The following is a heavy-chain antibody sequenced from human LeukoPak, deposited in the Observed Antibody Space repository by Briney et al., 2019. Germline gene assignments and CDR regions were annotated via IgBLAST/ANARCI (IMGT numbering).Heavy chain of an antibody. V-gene: IGHV4-39*07. CDR2: IYYSGST. J-gene: IGHJ4*02. CDR3: ARGGVSSSFSY. D-gene: IGHD6-13*01. CDR1: GDSISSSSYY. Sequence: ASETLSLTCTVSGDSISSSSYYWGWIRQPPGKGLEWIGSIYYSGSTYYNPSLKSRVTMSVDTSKNQFSLKLSSVTAADTAVYYCARGGVSSSFSYWGQGTLVTVSS.